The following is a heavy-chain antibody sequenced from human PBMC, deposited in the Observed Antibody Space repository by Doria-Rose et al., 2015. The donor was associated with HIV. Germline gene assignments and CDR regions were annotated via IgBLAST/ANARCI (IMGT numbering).Heavy chain of an antibody. CDR1: GVSLSSPGMG. Sequence: QVQLVQSGPVLVKPTETLTLTCTASGVSLSSPGMGVSCIRQPPGKALEWLANIFSDDERSYNTSLKSRLTISRGTSKSQVVLTMTDMDPVDTATYYCARIKSSRWYHKYYFDFWGQGTLVIVSA. D-gene: IGHD6-13*01. V-gene: IGHV2-26*01. CDR2: IFSDDER. J-gene: IGHJ4*02. CDR3: ARIKSSRWYHKYYFDF.